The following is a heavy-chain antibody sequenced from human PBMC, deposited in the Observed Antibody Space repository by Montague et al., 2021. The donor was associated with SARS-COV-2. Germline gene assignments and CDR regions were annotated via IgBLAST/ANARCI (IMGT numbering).Heavy chain of an antibody. D-gene: IGHD2-21*01. CDR3: AREAVLAPYCFDY. V-gene: IGHV4-4*07. CDR1: GEPISGFY. CDR2: IYTTGST. Sequence: SQTLSLTCTVSGEPISGFYWNWIRQSAGEGLEWIGRIYTTGSTNYNPSLKSRVTMSVDTSKNQFSLKLTSVTAADTAVYYRAREAVLAPYCFDYWGQGALVAVSS. J-gene: IGHJ4*02.